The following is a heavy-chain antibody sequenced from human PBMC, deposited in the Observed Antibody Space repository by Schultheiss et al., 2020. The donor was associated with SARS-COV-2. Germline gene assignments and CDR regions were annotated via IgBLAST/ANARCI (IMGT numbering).Heavy chain of an antibody. CDR1: GFTFSSYG. V-gene: IGHV3-30*18. Sequence: GGSLRLSCAASGFTFSSYGMHWVRQAPGKGLEWVAVISYDGSNKYYADSVKGRFTISRDNSKNTLYLQMNSLRAEDTAVYYCAKIVRGGSYDCWSGWYYYYDYMDVWGKGTTVTVSS. J-gene: IGHJ6*03. CDR2: ISYDGSNK. CDR3: AKIVRGGSYDCWSGWYYYYDYMDV. D-gene: IGHD3-3*01.